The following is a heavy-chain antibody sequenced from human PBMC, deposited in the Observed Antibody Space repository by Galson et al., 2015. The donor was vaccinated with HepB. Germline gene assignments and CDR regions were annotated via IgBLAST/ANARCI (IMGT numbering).Heavy chain of an antibody. CDR1: GFTFSSYG. CDR3: ASGYCSGGSCYSGMDV. CDR2: IWYDGSNK. J-gene: IGHJ6*02. V-gene: IGHV3-33*08. D-gene: IGHD2-15*01. Sequence: SLRLSCAASGFTFSSYGMHWVRQAPGKGLEWVAVIWYDGSNKYYADSVKGRFTISRDNSKNTLYLQMNSLRAEDTAVYYCASGYCSGGSCYSGMDVWGQGTTVTVSS.